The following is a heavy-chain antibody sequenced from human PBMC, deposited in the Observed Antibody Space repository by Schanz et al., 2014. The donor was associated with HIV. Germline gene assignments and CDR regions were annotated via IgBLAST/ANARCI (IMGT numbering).Heavy chain of an antibody. D-gene: IGHD4-17*01. CDR3: ARGERTVHDAFDI. CDR2: MNPNSANT. Sequence: QVQLVQSGAEVKKPGTSVKLSCKASGDTFNSYALNWVRQAPGQGLEWMGWMNPNSANTGYAQKVQGRVTMTTDTSTSTAYMELRSLTSDDTAVYYCARGERTVHDAFDIWGQGTMVTVSS. V-gene: IGHV1-8*02. CDR1: GDTFNSYA. J-gene: IGHJ3*02.